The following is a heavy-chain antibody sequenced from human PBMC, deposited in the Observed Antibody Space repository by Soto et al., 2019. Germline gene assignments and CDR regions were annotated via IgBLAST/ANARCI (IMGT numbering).Heavy chain of an antibody. CDR1: GGSFSGYY. J-gene: IGHJ6*03. Sequence: QVQLQQWGAGLLKPSETLSHTCAVYGGSFSGYYWSWIRQHPGKGLEWIGEINHSGSTNYNPSLKSRVTISVDTSKNQFSLKLSSVTAADTAVYYCARGIGRDIVVVPAANENYYYMDVWGKGTTVTVSS. CDR2: INHSGST. CDR3: ARGIGRDIVVVPAANENYYYMDV. D-gene: IGHD2-2*01. V-gene: IGHV4-34*01.